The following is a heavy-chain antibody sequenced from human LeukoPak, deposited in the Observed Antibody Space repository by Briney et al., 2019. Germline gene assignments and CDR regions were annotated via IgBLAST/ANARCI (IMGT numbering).Heavy chain of an antibody. D-gene: IGHD3-22*01. V-gene: IGHV1-24*01. CDR2: FAPEDGET. Sequence: ASVKVSCKVSGYTLTELSMHWVRQAPGKGLEWMGGFAPEDGETIYAQKFQGRVTMTEDTSTDTAYMELSSLRSEDTAVYYCATATYYYDSSGYYYDVSPFDYWGQGTLVTVSS. CDR3: ATATYYYDSSGYYYDVSPFDY. CDR1: GYTLTELS. J-gene: IGHJ4*02.